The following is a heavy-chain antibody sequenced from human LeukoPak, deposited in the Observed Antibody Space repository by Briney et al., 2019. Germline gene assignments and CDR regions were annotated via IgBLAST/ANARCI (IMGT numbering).Heavy chain of an antibody. D-gene: IGHD3-10*01. Sequence: SETLSLTCTVSGGSISSYYWSWIRQPPGKGLEWIGYIYYSGSINYNPSLKSRVTISVDTSKNQFSLKLSSVTAADTAVYYCARAEGSGSYYNAYFDYWGQGTLVTVSS. CDR1: GGSISSYY. CDR2: IYYSGSI. CDR3: ARAEGSGSYYNAYFDY. J-gene: IGHJ4*02. V-gene: IGHV4-59*01.